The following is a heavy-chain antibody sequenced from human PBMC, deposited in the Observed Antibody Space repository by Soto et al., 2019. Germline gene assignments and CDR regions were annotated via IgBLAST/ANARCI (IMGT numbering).Heavy chain of an antibody. CDR1: GFSFSDYY. V-gene: IGHV3-11*05. J-gene: IGHJ4*02. CDR2: ISGSSRYI. Sequence: QVQLVESGGGMVKPGGSLRLSCAASGFSFSDYYMSWIRQAPGKGLEWVSYISGSSRYIRYADSVKGRFTISRDNAKNSLYLQVNSQRAEDTAVYYCSRDPRLLDYWGQGTLVTVSS. CDR3: SRDPRLLDY.